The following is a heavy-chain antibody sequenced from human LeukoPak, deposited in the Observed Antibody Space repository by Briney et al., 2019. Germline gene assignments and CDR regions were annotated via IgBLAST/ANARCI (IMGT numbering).Heavy chain of an antibody. CDR3: AKDQAAFGDYDFDF. V-gene: IGHV3-30*18. Sequence: GGSLRLSCAASGFTFSSYGMRWVRQAPGKGLDWVAVISSDGSNEHYADSVKGRFTISRDNSNNTLSLQMNSLRVEDTAVYYCAKDQAAFGDYDFDFWGQGTLVTVSP. D-gene: IGHD4-17*01. J-gene: IGHJ4*02. CDR2: ISSDGSNE. CDR1: GFTFSSYG.